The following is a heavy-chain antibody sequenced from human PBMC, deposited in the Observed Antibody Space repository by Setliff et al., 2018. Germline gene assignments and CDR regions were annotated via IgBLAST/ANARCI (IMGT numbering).Heavy chain of an antibody. Sequence: NPSETLSLTCAVPGGSISSSNWWSWVRQPPGKGLEWIGEIYHSGSTNYNPSLKSRVTISVDKSKNRFSLKLSSVTAADTAVYYCARDPVYYYDSSGANYFDYWGQGTLVTVSS. CDR2: IYHSGST. CDR1: GGSISSSNW. V-gene: IGHV4-4*02. D-gene: IGHD3-22*01. J-gene: IGHJ4*02. CDR3: ARDPVYYYDSSGANYFDY.